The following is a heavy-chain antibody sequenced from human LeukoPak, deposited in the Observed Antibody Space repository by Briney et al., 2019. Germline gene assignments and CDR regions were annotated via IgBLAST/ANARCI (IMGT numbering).Heavy chain of an antibody. Sequence: SETLSLTCAVSGGSISSSNWWSWVRQPPGKGLEWIGEIYHSGSTNYNPSLKSRVTISVDTSKNQFSLKLSSVTAADTAVYYCARHRHYYGSGSRGLGYWGQGTLVTVSS. D-gene: IGHD3-10*01. CDR1: GGSISSSNW. CDR2: IYHSGST. CDR3: ARHRHYYGSGSRGLGY. V-gene: IGHV4-4*02. J-gene: IGHJ4*02.